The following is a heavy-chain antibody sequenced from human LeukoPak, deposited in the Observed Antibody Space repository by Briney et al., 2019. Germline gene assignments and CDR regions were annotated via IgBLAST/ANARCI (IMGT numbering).Heavy chain of an antibody. CDR1: GFTFSSYA. D-gene: IGHD3-10*01. CDR3: ARGRRDNYYSAAAY. Sequence: GSLRLSCAASGFTFSSYAMSWVRQAPGKGLEWVSAISATGGSSHYADSVKGRFTISRDNSNHMLYLQMNSLRAEDTALYYCARGRRDNYYSAAAYWGQGALVTVSS. V-gene: IGHV3-23*01. J-gene: IGHJ4*02. CDR2: ISATGGSS.